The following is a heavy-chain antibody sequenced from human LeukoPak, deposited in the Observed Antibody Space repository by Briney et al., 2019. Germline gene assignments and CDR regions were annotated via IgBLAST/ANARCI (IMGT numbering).Heavy chain of an antibody. CDR3: ARVGYCTHGVCYSMDF. D-gene: IGHD2-8*01. CDR2: INPNSGGP. Sequence: ASVKVSCKASGYAFTAHYIHWVRQAPGQGFEWMGWINPNSGGPNYAQKFQGRVTMTRDTSISTAYMELSRLTSDDTAIYYCARVGYCTHGVCYSMDFWGRGTTVIVSS. J-gene: IGHJ6*04. CDR1: GYAFTAHY. V-gene: IGHV1-2*02.